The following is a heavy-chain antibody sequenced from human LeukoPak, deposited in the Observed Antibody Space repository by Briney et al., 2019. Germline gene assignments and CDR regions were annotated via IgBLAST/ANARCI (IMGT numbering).Heavy chain of an antibody. V-gene: IGHV3-33*06. CDR2: IWYDGSNK. CDR3: AKGVGSGYDLVTKELDY. J-gene: IGHJ4*02. Sequence: GGSLRLSCAASGFTFSSYGMHWVRQALGKGLEWVAVIWYDGSNKYYADSVKGRFTISRDNSKNTLYLQMNSLRAEDTAVYYCAKGVGSGYDLVTKELDYWGQGTLVIVSS. D-gene: IGHD5-12*01. CDR1: GFTFSSYG.